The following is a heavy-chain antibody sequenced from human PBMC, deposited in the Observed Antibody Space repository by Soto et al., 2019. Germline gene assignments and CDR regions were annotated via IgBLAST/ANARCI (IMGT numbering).Heavy chain of an antibody. CDR2: IYHSGST. CDR1: RGSIGSRNW. Sequence: PLVTMPLTNAVSRGSIGSRNWWRRVRQPPGKGLEWIGEIYHSGSTNYNPSLKSRVTISVDKSKNQFSLKLSSVTAADTAVYYCARARAVAGVDYWGQGTLVTVSS. V-gene: IGHV4-4*02. D-gene: IGHD6-19*01. J-gene: IGHJ4*02. CDR3: ARARAVAGVDY.